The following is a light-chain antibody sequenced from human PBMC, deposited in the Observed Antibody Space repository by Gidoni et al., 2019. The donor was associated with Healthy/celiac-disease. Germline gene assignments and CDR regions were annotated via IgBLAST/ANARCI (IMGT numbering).Light chain of an antibody. V-gene: IGKV1-8*01. Sequence: AIRMTQSPSSLSASTGDRVTITCRASQGISSYLAWYQQKPGKAPKLLSYAASTLQSGVPSRFSGSGSGTDFTLTISCLQSEDFATYYCQQYYSYPTFGPGTKVDIK. CDR1: QGISSY. J-gene: IGKJ3*01. CDR3: QQYYSYPT. CDR2: AAS.